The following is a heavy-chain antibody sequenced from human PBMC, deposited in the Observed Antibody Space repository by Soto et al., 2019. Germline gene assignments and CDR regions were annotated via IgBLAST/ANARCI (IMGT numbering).Heavy chain of an antibody. V-gene: IGHV3-21*01. CDR2: ISSSSSYI. CDR1: GFTFSSYS. Sequence: GESLKISCAASGFTFSSYSMNWVRQAPGKGLEWVSSISSSSSYIYYADSVKGRFTISRDNAKNSLYLQMNSLRAEDTAVYYCARDFGYYGSGSYPDAFDIWGQGTMVTVSS. D-gene: IGHD3-10*01. CDR3: ARDFGYYGSGSYPDAFDI. J-gene: IGHJ3*02.